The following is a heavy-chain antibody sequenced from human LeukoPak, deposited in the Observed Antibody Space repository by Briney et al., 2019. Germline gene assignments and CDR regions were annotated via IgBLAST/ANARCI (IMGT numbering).Heavy chain of an antibody. CDR2: ISAYNGNT. CDR3: ARDRKWELGNWFDP. V-gene: IGHV1-18*01. Sequence: ASVKVSCKASGYTFTSYGISWVRQAPGRGLEWMGWISAYNGNTNYAQKLQGRVTMTTDTSTSTAYMELSRLRPDDTAVYYCARDRKWELGNWFDPWGQGTLVTVSS. J-gene: IGHJ5*02. CDR1: GYTFTSYG. D-gene: IGHD1-26*01.